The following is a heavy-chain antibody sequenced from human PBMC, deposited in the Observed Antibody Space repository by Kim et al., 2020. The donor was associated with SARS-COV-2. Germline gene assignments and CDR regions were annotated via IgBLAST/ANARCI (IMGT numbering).Heavy chain of an antibody. Sequence: SETLSLTCTVSGGSISSSSYYWGWIRQPPGKGLEWRGSIYYSGSTYYNPSLKSRVTISVDTAKNQFSLKLSSVTAADTAVDYCARLPCYYGSGSCFYFD. CDR1: GGSISSSSYY. V-gene: IGHV4-39*01. CDR3: ARLPCYYGSGSCFYFD. J-gene: IGHJ4*01. CDR2: IYYSGST. D-gene: IGHD3-10*01.